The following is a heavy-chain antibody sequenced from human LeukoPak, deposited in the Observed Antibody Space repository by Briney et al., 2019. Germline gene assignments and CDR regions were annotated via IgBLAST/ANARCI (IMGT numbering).Heavy chain of an antibody. V-gene: IGHV3-53*01. CDR1: GFTVSGTH. J-gene: IGHJ4*02. D-gene: IGHD3-16*01. CDR2: IYTGGTT. Sequence: GGSLRLSCAASGFTVSGTHMSWVRQAPGKGLQWVSAIYTGGTTYYSDSVEGRFTISRDKSKNTLYLQMDSLRVEDTAVYYCARDQATSGGGLDSWGQGTLVTVSS. CDR3: ARDQATSGGGLDS.